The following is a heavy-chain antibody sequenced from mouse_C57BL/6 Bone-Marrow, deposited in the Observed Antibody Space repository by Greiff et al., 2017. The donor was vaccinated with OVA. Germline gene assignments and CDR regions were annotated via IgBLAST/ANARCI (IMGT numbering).Heavy chain of an antibody. CDR2: ISSGHSPL. V-gene: IGHV5-17*01. CDR1: GFTFSDYG. Sequence: DVHLVESGGGLVKPGGSLKLSCAASGFTFSDYGMHWVRQAPDKGLEWVSYISSGHSPLYYADTVKGRFTISRDNAKNTLFLQMTRLRSEDTAMYYCARNYWYFEVWGTGTTVTVSS. J-gene: IGHJ1*03. CDR3: ARNYWYFEV.